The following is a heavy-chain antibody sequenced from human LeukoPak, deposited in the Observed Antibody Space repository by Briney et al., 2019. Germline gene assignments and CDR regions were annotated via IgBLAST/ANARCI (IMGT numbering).Heavy chain of an antibody. Sequence: GGSLRLSCAASGFTFDDYAMHWVRQAPGKGLEWVSGISWNSGSIGYADSVKGRFTISRDNAKNSLYLQMNSLRAEDTALYYCAKGQHGSRVAPFDYWGQGTLVTVSS. V-gene: IGHV3-9*01. CDR3: AKGQHGSRVAPFDY. D-gene: IGHD2-2*01. J-gene: IGHJ4*02. CDR2: ISWNSGSI. CDR1: GFTFDDYA.